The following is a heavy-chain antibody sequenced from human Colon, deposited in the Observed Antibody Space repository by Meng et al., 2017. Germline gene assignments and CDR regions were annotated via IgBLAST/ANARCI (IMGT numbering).Heavy chain of an antibody. CDR3: ARTGCSSSSCYDY. J-gene: IGHJ4*02. CDR1: GYSFTTYA. CDR2: INAGNGNT. V-gene: IGHV1-3*01. Sequence: QGLLGQSGAEVKKPGASVKVSCKASGYSFTTYAMHWVRQAPGQRLEWMGWINAGNGNTKYSEKFQSRVTITRDTAASTAYMELSSLRSEDTAVYYCARTGCSSSSCYDYWGQGTLVTVSS. D-gene: IGHD2-2*01.